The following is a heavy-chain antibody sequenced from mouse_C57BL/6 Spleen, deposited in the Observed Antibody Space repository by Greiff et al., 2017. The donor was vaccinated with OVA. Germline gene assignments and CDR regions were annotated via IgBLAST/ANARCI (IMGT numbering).Heavy chain of an antibody. V-gene: IGHV1-72*01. Sequence: VKLQQPGAELVKPGASVKLSCKASGYTFTSYWMHWVKQRPGQGLAWIGRIDPNSGGTKYNEKFKGKATLTVDKPSSTAYMQLRSLTSEDAAVYYCARSAQAMMDYWGQGTSVTVSS. CDR2: IDPNSGGT. J-gene: IGHJ4*01. CDR3: ARSAQAMMDY. CDR1: GYTFTSYW. D-gene: IGHD3-2*02.